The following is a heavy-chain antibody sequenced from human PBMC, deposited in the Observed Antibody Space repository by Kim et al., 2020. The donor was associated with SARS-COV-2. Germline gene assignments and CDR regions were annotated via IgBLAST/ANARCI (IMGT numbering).Heavy chain of an antibody. V-gene: IGHV1-18*01. CDR1: GYTFTSYG. CDR2: ISAYNGNT. J-gene: IGHJ4*02. D-gene: IGHD4-17*01. CDR3: ARDPDYGGTHDY. Sequence: ASVKVSCKASGYTFTSYGISWVRQAPGQGLEWMGWISAYNGNTNYAQKLQGRVTMTTYTSTSTAYMELRSLRSDDTAVYYCARDPDYGGTHDYWGQGTLVTVSS.